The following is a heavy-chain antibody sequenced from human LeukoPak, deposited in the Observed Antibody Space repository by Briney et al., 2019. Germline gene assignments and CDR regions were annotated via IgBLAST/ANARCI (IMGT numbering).Heavy chain of an antibody. V-gene: IGHV7-4-1*02. D-gene: IGHD2-2*02. J-gene: IGHJ5*02. CDR3: ARDRAYCSSTSCYTFDP. Sequence: ASVKVSCKASGYTFTSYAMNWARQAPGQGLEWMGWINTNTGNPTYAQGFTGRFVFSLDTSVSTAYLQISSLKAEDTAVYYCARDRAYCSSTSCYTFDPWGQGTLVTVSS. CDR1: GYTFTSYA. CDR2: INTNTGNP.